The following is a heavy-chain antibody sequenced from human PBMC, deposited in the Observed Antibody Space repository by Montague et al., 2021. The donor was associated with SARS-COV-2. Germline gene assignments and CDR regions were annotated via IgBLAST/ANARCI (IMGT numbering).Heavy chain of an antibody. CDR3: ARKVVLADCFDF. Sequence: SETLSLTCSVSGDSFTYFYWSCILQSPGKGLEWIGYISSTGSTNYNPSFKSRFTISVDTSENQFYLKVTSVTAADTAVYYCARKVVLADCFDFCGHGTLVTVSA. V-gene: IGHV4-59*01. D-gene: IGHD2-15*01. J-gene: IGHJ4*01. CDR1: GDSFTYFY. CDR2: ISSTGST.